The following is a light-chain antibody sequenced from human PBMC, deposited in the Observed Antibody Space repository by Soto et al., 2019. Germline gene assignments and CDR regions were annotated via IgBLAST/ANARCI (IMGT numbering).Light chain of an antibody. Sequence: EIVLTQSPGTLSLSPGERATLSCRASQSVSSSYLDWYQQKPGQAPRRLIYGAYSRATGIPERFSGSGSGTDFTLTINRLEPEDFGMYYCQQYGSSPQTFAQGTQVDI. CDR2: GAY. CDR1: QSVSSSY. J-gene: IGKJ1*01. V-gene: IGKV3-20*01. CDR3: QQYGSSPQT.